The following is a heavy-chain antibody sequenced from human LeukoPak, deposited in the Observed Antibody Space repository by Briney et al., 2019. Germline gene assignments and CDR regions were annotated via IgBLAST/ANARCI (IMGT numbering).Heavy chain of an antibody. CDR1: GGSFSGYY. J-gene: IGHJ4*02. CDR2: INHSGST. Sequence: SETLSLTCAVYGGSFSGYYWSWIRQSPGKSLEWIAEINHSGSTYYNPSLKSRVTISVDTSKNQFSLKLNSVTAADTAVYYCARGQTSVVTAIPYYFDYWGRGTLVTVSS. CDR3: ARGQTSVVTAIPYYFDY. V-gene: IGHV4-34*01. D-gene: IGHD2-21*02.